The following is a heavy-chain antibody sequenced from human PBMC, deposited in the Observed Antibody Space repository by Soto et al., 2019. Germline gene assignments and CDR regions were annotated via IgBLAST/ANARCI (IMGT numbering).Heavy chain of an antibody. D-gene: IGHD5-18*01. CDR2: ISWNSGNI. J-gene: IGHJ4*02. Sequence: GGSLRLSCAASGFTFDDYAMHWVRQVLGKGLEWVSIISWNSGNIGYADSVKGRFTTSRDNAKNSLYLQMNSLRPEDTALYYCVRSKGGYSYGTPFDYWGQGTLVTVSS. CDR1: GFTFDDYA. V-gene: IGHV3-9*01. CDR3: VRSKGGYSYGTPFDY.